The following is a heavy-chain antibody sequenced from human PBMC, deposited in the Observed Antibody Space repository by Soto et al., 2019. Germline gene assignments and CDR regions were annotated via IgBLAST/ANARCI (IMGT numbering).Heavy chain of an antibody. CDR1: GGTFSSYT. V-gene: IGHV1-69*04. CDR3: ARDLHIADDNWFDP. CDR2: IIPILGIA. D-gene: IGHD6-13*01. Sequence: GASVKVSCKASGGTFSSYTISWVRQAPGQGLEWMGRIIPILGIANYAQKFQGRVTITADKSTSTAYMELSSLRSEDTAVYYCARDLHIADDNWFDPWGQGTLVTVSS. J-gene: IGHJ5*02.